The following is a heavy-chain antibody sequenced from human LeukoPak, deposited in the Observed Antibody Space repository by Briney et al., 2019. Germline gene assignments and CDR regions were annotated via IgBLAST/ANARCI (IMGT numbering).Heavy chain of an antibody. CDR3: ARDVLR. Sequence: SEPLSLTCTVSGDAITSGGYYWSWSRQRPGKGLEWIGYIYKTGSTYYNPSLKSRVTMSVDTSRNQFSMKLNSVTAADTAVYYCARDVLRWGQGTLVTVSS. CDR1: GDAITSGGYY. V-gene: IGHV4-31*03. J-gene: IGHJ4*02. CDR2: IYKTGST.